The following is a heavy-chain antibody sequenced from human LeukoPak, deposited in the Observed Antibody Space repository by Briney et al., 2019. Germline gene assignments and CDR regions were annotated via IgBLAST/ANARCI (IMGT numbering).Heavy chain of an antibody. CDR2: INHSGST. D-gene: IGHD3-22*01. V-gene: IGHV4-34*01. J-gene: IGHJ4*02. Sequence: SETLSLTCAVYGGSFSGYYWSWIRQPPGRGLEGIGEINHSGSTNYNPSLKSRVTISVDTSKNQFSLKLSSVTAADTAVYYCARPRYYYDSSGFLDYWGQGTLVTVSS. CDR3: ARPRYYYDSSGFLDY. CDR1: GGSFSGYY.